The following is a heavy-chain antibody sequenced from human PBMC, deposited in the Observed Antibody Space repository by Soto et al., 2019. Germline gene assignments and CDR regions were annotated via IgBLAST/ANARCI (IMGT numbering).Heavy chain of an antibody. D-gene: IGHD5-18*01. Sequence: PGGSLRLSCAASGFTFSSYAMSWVRQAPGKGLEWVSAISGSGGSTYYADSVKGRFTISRDNSKNTLYLQMNSLRAEDTAVYYCASPRGGYSYGSGNWFDPWGQGTLVTVSS. V-gene: IGHV3-23*01. CDR2: ISGSGGST. CDR3: ASPRGGYSYGSGNWFDP. J-gene: IGHJ5*02. CDR1: GFTFSSYA.